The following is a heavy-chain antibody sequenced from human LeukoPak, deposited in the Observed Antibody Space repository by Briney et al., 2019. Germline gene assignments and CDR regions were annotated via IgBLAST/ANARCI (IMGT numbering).Heavy chain of an antibody. D-gene: IGHD3-10*01. J-gene: IGHJ1*01. Sequence: GGSLRLSCAASGFTFSSYAMHWVRQAPGKGLEWVAVISYDGSNKYYADSVKGRFTISRDNSKNTLYLQMNSLRAEDTAVYYCCTEPGSFGHWGQGTLVTVSS. CDR3: CTEPGSFGH. CDR1: GFTFSSYA. V-gene: IGHV3-30-3*01. CDR2: ISYDGSNK.